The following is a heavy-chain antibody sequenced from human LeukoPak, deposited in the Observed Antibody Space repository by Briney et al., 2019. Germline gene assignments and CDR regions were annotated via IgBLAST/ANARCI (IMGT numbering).Heavy chain of an antibody. V-gene: IGHV4-59*01. Sequence: PSETLSLTCTVSGGSISSYYWSWIRQPPGKGLEWIGYTYYSGSTNYNPSLKSRVTISVDTSKNQFSLKLSSVTAADTAVYYCARGPYLYYFDYWGQGTLVTVSS. CDR3: ARGPYLYYFDY. D-gene: IGHD2/OR15-2a*01. CDR1: GGSISSYY. J-gene: IGHJ4*02. CDR2: TYYSGST.